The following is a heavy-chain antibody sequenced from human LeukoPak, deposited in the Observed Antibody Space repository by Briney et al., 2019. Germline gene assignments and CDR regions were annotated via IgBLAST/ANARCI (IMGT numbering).Heavy chain of an antibody. CDR1: GFTFSSYA. D-gene: IGHD3-22*01. CDR3: ARDGTYYYDSSGYYYDY. J-gene: IGHJ4*02. Sequence: GRSLRLSCAASGFTFSSYAMHWVRQAPGKGLEWVAVISYDGGNRYYADSVKGRFTISRDNSKNTLYLQMNSLRAEDTAVYYCARDGTYYYDSSGYYYDYWGQGTLVTVSS. V-gene: IGHV3-30-3*01. CDR2: ISYDGGNR.